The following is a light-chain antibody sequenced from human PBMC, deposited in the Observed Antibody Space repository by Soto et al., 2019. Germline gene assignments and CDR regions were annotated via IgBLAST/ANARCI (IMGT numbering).Light chain of an antibody. J-gene: IGLJ2*01. CDR1: SSDVGGYNY. CDR3: SSYTSSSTVV. CDR2: EVS. Sequence: QSVLTQPASVSGSPGQSITISCTGTSSDVGGYNYVSWYQHHPGKAPKLMIYEVSNRPSGVSNRFSGSKSGNTASLTISGLQAEDEADYYCSSYTSSSTVVFGGGPKLTVL. V-gene: IGLV2-14*01.